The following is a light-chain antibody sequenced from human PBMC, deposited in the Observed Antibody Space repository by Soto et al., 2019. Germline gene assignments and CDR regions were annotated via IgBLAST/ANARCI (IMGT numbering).Light chain of an antibody. CDR2: DVS. CDR1: SSDVGSYNR. V-gene: IGLV2-11*01. CDR3: CSYAGSYTYV. Sequence: QSALTQPRSVSGSPGQSVTISCTGTSSDVGSYNRVSWYQQPPGKAPKLMIYDVSQWPSGVPDRFSGSKSDNTASLTISGLQAEDEADYYCCSYAGSYTYVFGTGTKVTVL. J-gene: IGLJ1*01.